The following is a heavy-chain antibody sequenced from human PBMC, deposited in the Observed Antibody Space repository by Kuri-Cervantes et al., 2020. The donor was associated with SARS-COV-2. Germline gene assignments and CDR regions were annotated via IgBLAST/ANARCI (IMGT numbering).Heavy chain of an antibody. J-gene: IGHJ3*02. Sequence: GGSLRLSCAASGFTFSDYYMSWIRQAPGKGLEWVSYISSSSSSYTNYADSVKGRFAISRDNAKNSLYLQMNSLRAEDTAVYYCARAPQWVAGDDAFDIWGQGAMVTVSS. D-gene: IGHD6-19*01. V-gene: IGHV3-11*05. CDR1: GFTFSDYY. CDR3: ARAPQWVAGDDAFDI. CDR2: ISSSSSSYT.